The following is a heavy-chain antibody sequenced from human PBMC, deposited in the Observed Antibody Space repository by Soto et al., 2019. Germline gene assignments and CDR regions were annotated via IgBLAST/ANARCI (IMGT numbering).Heavy chain of an antibody. CDR2: FYYSGSP. CDR1: GDSIRSSSHY. J-gene: IGHJ4*02. V-gene: IGHV4-39*01. Sequence: QVQLQESGPGLVKPSETLSLTCTVSGDSIRSSSHYWAWNRQPPGKGLEWIGGFYYSGSPYYNPSLKSRVTMSVDTSKNQFSLNLNSVTAADTAVSYCYINGYWGQGTLVTVSS. D-gene: IGHD2-8*01. CDR3: YINGY.